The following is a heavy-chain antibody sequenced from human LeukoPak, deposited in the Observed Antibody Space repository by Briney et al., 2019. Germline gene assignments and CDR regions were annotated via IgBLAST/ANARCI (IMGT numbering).Heavy chain of an antibody. D-gene: IGHD3-16*01. CDR3: AALGVRFP. J-gene: IGHJ5*02. CDR2: MYYSGST. Sequence: SETLSLTCTVSGGSISSANTYWGWIRLPPGKGLEWIGSMYYSGSTYYNPSLKSRVTMSVDTSKNQFSLRLNSVTAADTAVYYCAALGVRFPWGQGTLVTVSS. V-gene: IGHV4-39*01. CDR1: GGSISSANTY.